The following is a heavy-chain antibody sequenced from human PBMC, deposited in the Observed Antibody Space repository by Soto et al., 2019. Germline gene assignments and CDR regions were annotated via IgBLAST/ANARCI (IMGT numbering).Heavy chain of an antibody. CDR2: ISGSGGST. J-gene: IGHJ4*02. CDR1: GFTFSSYA. Sequence: GGSLRLSCAASGFTFSSYAMSWVRQAPGKGLEWVSAISGSGGSTYYADSVKGRFTISRDNSKNTLYLQMNSLRSEDTAVYYCASGPYYDFWSGYPSDYWGQGTLVTVSS. D-gene: IGHD3-3*01. V-gene: IGHV3-23*01. CDR3: ASGPYYDFWSGYPSDY.